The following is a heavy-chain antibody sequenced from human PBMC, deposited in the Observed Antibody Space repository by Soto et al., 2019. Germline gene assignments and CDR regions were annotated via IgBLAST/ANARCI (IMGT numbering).Heavy chain of an antibody. V-gene: IGHV4-30-4*01. D-gene: IGHD2-2*01. CDR1: GGSISSGDYY. Sequence: YLPCTVSGGSISSGDYYWTWIRQPPGKGLEWIGYIYYSGSTGYNSSLRSRSTLSVDTSKNQFSLKLSSVTAADTAVYYCARRIINSTSSSEFDSLGQGTLVTVSS. J-gene: IGHJ4*02. CDR3: ARRIINSTSSSEFDS. CDR2: IYYSGST.